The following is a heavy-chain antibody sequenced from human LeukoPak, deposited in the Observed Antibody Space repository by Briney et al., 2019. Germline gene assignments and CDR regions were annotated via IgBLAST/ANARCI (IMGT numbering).Heavy chain of an antibody. CDR2: IYYSGST. J-gene: IGHJ4*02. CDR3: ARDPDTAMVYFDY. CDR1: GGSIGSRSYY. Sequence: SETLSLTCTVSGGSIGSRSYYWGWIRQPPGKGLEWIGSIYYSGSTHYNPSLKSRVTISVDTSKNQFSLKLSSVTVADTAVYYCARDPDTAMVYFDYWGQGTLVTVSS. V-gene: IGHV4-39*07. D-gene: IGHD5-18*01.